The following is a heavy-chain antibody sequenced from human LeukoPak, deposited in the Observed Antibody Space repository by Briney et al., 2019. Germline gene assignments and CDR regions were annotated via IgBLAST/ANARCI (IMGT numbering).Heavy chain of an antibody. D-gene: IGHD5-24*01. J-gene: IGHJ4*02. V-gene: IGHV4-59*01. CDR3: ARGDGYNRY. CDR2: IYYTGGT. Sequence: SETLSLTCTVSGGSISNYYWSWIRQPPGKGLEWIGYIYYTGGTNYTPSLKSRLTISVDTSKNQFSLKLSSVTAADTAVYFCARGDGYNRYWGQGTLVTVSS. CDR1: GGSISNYY.